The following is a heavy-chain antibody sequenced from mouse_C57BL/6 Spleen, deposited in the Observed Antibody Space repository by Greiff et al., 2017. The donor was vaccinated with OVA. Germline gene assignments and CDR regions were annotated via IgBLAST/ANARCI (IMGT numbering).Heavy chain of an antibody. CDR3: AIHYYGSRNYAMDY. CDR2: IYPGDGDT. V-gene: IGHV1-80*01. CDR1: GYAFSSYW. J-gene: IGHJ4*01. Sequence: QVQLQQSGAELVKPGASVKISCKASGYAFSSYWMNWVKQRPGKGLEWIGQIYPGDGDTTYNGKFKGKATLTADKSSSTAYMQLSSLTSEDSAVYFCAIHYYGSRNYAMDYWGQGTSVTVSS. D-gene: IGHD1-1*01.